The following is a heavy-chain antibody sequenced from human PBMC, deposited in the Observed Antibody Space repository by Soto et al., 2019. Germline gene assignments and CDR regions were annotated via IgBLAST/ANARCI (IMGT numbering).Heavy chain of an antibody. CDR1: GYTFTGYY. Sequence: ASVKVSCKASGYTFTGYYMHWVRQAPGQGLEWMGWINPNSGGTNYAQKFQGWVTMTRDTSISTAYMELSRLRSDDTAVYYCARAEYSSSLPFDYWGQGTLVTVSS. J-gene: IGHJ4*02. CDR2: INPNSGGT. CDR3: ARAEYSSSLPFDY. V-gene: IGHV1-2*04. D-gene: IGHD6-6*01.